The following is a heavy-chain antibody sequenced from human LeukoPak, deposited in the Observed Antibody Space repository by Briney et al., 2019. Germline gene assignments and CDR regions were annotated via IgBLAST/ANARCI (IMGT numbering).Heavy chain of an antibody. Sequence: GGSLRLSCAASGFTFSSYSMNWVRQAPGKGLEWVSCISSSSDYIYYADSVKGRFTISRDNAKNSLYLQMNSLRAEDTAVYFCARGHFDTSGYYYEGLLDYWGQGTLVTVSS. V-gene: IGHV3-21*01. CDR2: ISSSSDYI. J-gene: IGHJ4*02. CDR1: GFTFSSYS. CDR3: ARGHFDTSGYYYEGLLDY. D-gene: IGHD3-22*01.